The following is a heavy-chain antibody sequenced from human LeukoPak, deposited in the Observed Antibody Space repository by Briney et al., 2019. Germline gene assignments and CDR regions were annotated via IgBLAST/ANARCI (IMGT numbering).Heavy chain of an antibody. V-gene: IGHV3-21*01. D-gene: IGHD3-16*01. CDR3: ARTRQDYKSTLPYSYYYMDV. CDR1: GFTFSNYS. Sequence: GGSLRLSCATSGFTFSNYSLNWVRQAPGKGLEWVSSISTTTSYYADSVKGRFSISRDNAKNSLYLLLISVRAEDTAVYYCARTRQDYKSTLPYSYYYMDVWGKGTTVTVSS. J-gene: IGHJ6*03. CDR2: ISTTTS.